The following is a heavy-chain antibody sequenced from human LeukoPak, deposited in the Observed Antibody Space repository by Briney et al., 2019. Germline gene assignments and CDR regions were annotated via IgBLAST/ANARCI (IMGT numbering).Heavy chain of an antibody. CDR2: INPNSGGT. J-gene: IGHJ4*02. Sequence: ASVKVSCKASGYTFTGYYMHWVRLAPGQGREWMGRINPNSGGTNYAQKFEGRVTMTRDTSISTAYMELSRLRSDDTAVYYCARAQTYYYDSSGYYYSDYWGQGTQVTVSS. D-gene: IGHD3-22*01. CDR3: ARAQTYYYDSSGYYYSDY. V-gene: IGHV1-2*06. CDR1: GYTFTGYY.